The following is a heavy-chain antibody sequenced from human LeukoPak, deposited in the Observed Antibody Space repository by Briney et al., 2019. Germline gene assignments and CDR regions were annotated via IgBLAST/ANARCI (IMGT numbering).Heavy chain of an antibody. CDR1: GGSISSYY. Sequence: PSETLSLTCTVSGGSISSYYWSWIRQPPGKGLEWIGYIYYSGSTNYNPSLKSRVTISVDTSKSQFSLKLSSVTAADTAVYYCARGLVGATNYFDYWGQGTLVTVSS. D-gene: IGHD1-26*01. V-gene: IGHV4-59*01. CDR3: ARGLVGATNYFDY. J-gene: IGHJ4*02. CDR2: IYYSGST.